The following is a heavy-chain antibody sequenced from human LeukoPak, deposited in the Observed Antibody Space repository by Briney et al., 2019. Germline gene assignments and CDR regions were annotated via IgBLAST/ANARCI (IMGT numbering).Heavy chain of an antibody. D-gene: IGHD2-15*01. CDR3: ASAPGRAFDNGAFDI. J-gene: IGHJ3*02. CDR1: GGTFSSYA. CDR2: ISAYNGNT. Sequence: PWASVKVSCKASGGTFSSYAISWVRQAPGQGLEWMGWISAYNGNTNYAQKLQGRVTMTTDTSTSTAYMELRSLRSDDTAVYYCASAPGRAFDNGAFDIWGQGTMVTVSS. V-gene: IGHV1-18*01.